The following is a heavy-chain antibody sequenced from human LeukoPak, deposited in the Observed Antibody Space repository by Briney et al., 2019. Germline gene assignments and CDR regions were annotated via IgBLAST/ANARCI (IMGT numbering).Heavy chain of an antibody. D-gene: IGHD3-22*01. CDR2: IYYSGST. V-gene: IGHV4-39*07. CDR1: GGSISSSSYY. Sequence: SETLSLTCTVSGGSISSSSYYWGWIRQPPGKGLEWIGSIYYSGSTYYNPSLKSRVTISGDTSKNQFSLKLSSVTAADTAVYYCARGGYYDSSGYPNPLDYWGQGTLVTVSS. CDR3: ARGGYYDSSGYPNPLDY. J-gene: IGHJ4*02.